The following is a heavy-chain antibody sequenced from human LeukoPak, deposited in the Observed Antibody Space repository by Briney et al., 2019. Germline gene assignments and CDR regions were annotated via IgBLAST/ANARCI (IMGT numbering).Heavy chain of an antibody. CDR2: ISGSGGST. CDR3: AKDSIIVGATYFDY. D-gene: IGHD1-26*01. Sequence: GGSLRLSCAASGFTFSNYGMNWVRQAPGKGLEWVSTISGSGGSTYYADSVKGRFTISRDNSKNTLYLQMNSLRAEDTAVYYCAKDSIIVGATYFDYWGQGTLVTVSS. V-gene: IGHV3-23*01. CDR1: GFTFSNYG. J-gene: IGHJ4*02.